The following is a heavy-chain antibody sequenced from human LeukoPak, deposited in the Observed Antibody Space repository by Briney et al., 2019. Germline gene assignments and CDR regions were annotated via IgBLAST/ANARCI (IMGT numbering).Heavy chain of an antibody. V-gene: IGHV4-61*08. Sequence: SETLSLTCTVSGGSISSGDYYWSWIRQPPGKGLEWIGYIYYSGSTYYNPSLKSRVTISVDTSKNQFPLKLSSVTAADTAVYYCARNYDILTGYYVLDYWGQGTLVTVSS. CDR3: ARNYDILTGYYVLDY. D-gene: IGHD3-9*01. CDR1: GGSISSGDYY. CDR2: IYYSGST. J-gene: IGHJ4*02.